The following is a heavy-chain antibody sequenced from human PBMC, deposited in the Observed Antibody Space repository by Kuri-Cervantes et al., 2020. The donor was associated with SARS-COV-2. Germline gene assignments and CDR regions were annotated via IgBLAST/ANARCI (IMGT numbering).Heavy chain of an antibody. CDR2: INHSGNT. V-gene: IGHV4-34*01. Sequence: SETLSLTCAVYGGSFSDYYWSWVRQPPGKGLEWIGEINHSGNTNYNPSLKSRVAISRDTSKNQVFLILRSVTAADTAVYYCARRTDWFDSWGQGILVTVSS. J-gene: IGHJ5*01. CDR1: GGSFSDYY. CDR3: ARRTDWFDS.